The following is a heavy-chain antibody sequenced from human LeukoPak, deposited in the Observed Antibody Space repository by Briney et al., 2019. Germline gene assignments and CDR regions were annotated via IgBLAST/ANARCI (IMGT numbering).Heavy chain of an antibody. J-gene: IGHJ4*02. CDR3: ARTTLSLYYYDSSGYQDL. V-gene: IGHV3-21*01. D-gene: IGHD3-22*01. CDR1: GFTVSSNY. Sequence: GGSLRLSCAASGFTVSSNYMNWVRQAPGKGLEWVSSISSSSSYIYYADSVKGRFTISRDNAKNSLYLQMNSLRAEDTAVYYCARTTLSLYYYDSSGYQDLWGQGTLVTVSS. CDR2: ISSSSSYI.